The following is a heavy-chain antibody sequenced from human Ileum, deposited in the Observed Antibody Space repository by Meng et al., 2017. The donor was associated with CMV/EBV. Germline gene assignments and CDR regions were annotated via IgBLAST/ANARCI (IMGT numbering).Heavy chain of an antibody. Sequence: ASVKVSCKTSGYTFSDYYMHWVRQAPGQGLEWMGWINPNSGGTNYARKFQGRVIMTRGTPISTAYMELSRLRSDDTAVYYCARGTRSINMVRAPLDYWGQGTLVTSPQ. V-gene: IGHV1-2*02. CDR2: INPNSGGT. J-gene: IGHJ4*02. CDR3: ARGTRSINMVRAPLDY. CDR1: GYTFSDYY. D-gene: IGHD3-10*01.